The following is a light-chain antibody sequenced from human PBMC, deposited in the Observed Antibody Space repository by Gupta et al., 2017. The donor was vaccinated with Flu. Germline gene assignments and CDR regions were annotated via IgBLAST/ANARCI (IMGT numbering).Light chain of an antibody. CDR1: DSVPSKY. Sequence: SPGTLSLSPGEGSTRTCRASDSVPSKYLDWDQQKPVQAPRLLIYGAYRRDTGVKDRFDGSGSGTDFTLTSRRLETEDFDVYYTHHYGMYPFGGGTKVDIK. V-gene: IGKV3-20*01. CDR3: HHYGMYP. J-gene: IGKJ4*01. CDR2: GAY.